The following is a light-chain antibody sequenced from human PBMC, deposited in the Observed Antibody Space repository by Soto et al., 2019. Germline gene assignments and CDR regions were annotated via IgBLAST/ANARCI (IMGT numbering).Light chain of an antibody. CDR3: LQYDNWPIT. Sequence: EIVMTQSPATLSVSPGERATLSCRASQSVSSNLAWYQQKPCQAPRLLIYGASTRATGIPARFSGSGSGTEFTLTISILQSEDFAVFYCLQYDNWPITFGQGTRLEIK. J-gene: IGKJ5*01. CDR2: GAS. CDR1: QSVSSN. V-gene: IGKV3-15*01.